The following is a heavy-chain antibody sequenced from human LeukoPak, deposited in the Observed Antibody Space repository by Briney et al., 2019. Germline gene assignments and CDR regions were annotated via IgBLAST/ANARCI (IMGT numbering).Heavy chain of an antibody. CDR2: IYYSGST. D-gene: IGHD5-12*01. Sequence: KPSETLSLTCTVSGGSISSSSYYWGWIRQPPGKGLEWIGSIYYSGSTYYNPSLKSRVTIFVDTSKNQFSLKLSSVTAADTAVYYCATHAGYSGYPSDYWGQGTLVTVSS. V-gene: IGHV4-39*01. CDR3: ATHAGYSGYPSDY. J-gene: IGHJ4*02. CDR1: GGSISSSSYY.